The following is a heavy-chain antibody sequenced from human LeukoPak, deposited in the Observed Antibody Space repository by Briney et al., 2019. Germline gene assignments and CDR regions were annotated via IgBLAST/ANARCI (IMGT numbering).Heavy chain of an antibody. J-gene: IGHJ4*02. V-gene: IGHV3-23*01. CDR3: AKHPPLLPYFYS. CDR2: FSGTGEIT. Sequence: GGSLRLSCAASGFTFSSYSMSWVRQAPGKGLEWVSTFSGTGEITYYADSVKGRFTISRDNSKNTLYLQMTSLRAEDTARNYCAKHPPLLPYFYSWGQGTLVTVSS. CDR1: GFTFSSYS.